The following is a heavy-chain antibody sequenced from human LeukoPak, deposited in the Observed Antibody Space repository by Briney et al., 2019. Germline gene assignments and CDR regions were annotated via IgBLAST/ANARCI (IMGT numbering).Heavy chain of an antibody. D-gene: IGHD6-13*01. J-gene: IGHJ4*02. CDR2: ISVSGGVT. CDR1: GFTFSSYV. Sequence: GGSLRLSCAASGFTFSSYVMTWVRQAPAKGLEWVSAISVSGGVTHYADSVKGRFTFSRDNSKNTLYLQMNSLRAEDTAVYYCAKTYSSTWYVFDYWGQGTLVTVSS. CDR3: AKTYSSTWYVFDY. V-gene: IGHV3-23*01.